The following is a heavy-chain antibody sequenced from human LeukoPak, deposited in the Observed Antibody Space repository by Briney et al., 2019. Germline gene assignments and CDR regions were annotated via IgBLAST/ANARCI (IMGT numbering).Heavy chain of an antibody. V-gene: IGHV1-46*01. CDR2: INPSGGRT. D-gene: IGHD3-10*01. CDR1: GYTFTRYY. J-gene: IGHJ5*02. CDR3: ARRGTVLWFGELFPQGNWFDP. Sequence: ASGKVSCKASGYTFTRYYMQWVGQAPGQGVEWMGIINPSGGRTSNAQKFQGRVTITRDTSTSTVYMELSSLRSEDTAVYYCARRGTVLWFGELFPQGNWFDPWAREPWSPSPQ.